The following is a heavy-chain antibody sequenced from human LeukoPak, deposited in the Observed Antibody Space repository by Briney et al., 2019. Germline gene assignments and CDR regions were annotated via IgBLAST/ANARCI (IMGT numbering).Heavy chain of an antibody. CDR2: IYYSGST. CDR1: GGSISSSSYY. D-gene: IGHD2-2*02. Sequence: SETLSLTCTVSGGSISSSSYYWGWIRQPPGKGLEWIGSIYYSGSTYYNPSLKSRVTISVDPSKNQLSLKLSSVTAADTAVYYCASKTLDCSSTSCYSYAFDIWGQGTMVTVSS. CDR3: ASKTLDCSSTSCYSYAFDI. J-gene: IGHJ3*02. V-gene: IGHV4-39*07.